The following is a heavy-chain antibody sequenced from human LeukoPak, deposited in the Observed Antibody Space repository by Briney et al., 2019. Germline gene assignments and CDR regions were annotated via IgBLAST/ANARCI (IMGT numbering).Heavy chain of an antibody. CDR2: IFGSGGSP. D-gene: IGHD5-18*01. Sequence: PGGSLRLSCEASGFTFGSYAVYWVRQAPGKGLEWVAGIFGSGGSPHYVDSVKGRFTISRDNSKNTVYLQINSLRAEDTAVYYCGKTTAGYSSGQKPAWPVDYWGQGTLVTVSS. CDR3: GKTTAGYSSGQKPAWPVDY. CDR1: GFTFGSYA. J-gene: IGHJ4*02. V-gene: IGHV3-23*01.